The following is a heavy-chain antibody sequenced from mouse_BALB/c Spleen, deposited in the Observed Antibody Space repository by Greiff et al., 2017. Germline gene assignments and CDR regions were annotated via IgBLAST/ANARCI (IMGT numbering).Heavy chain of an antibody. J-gene: IGHJ2*01. Sequence: VQLQQSGPELVKPGASVRISCKASGYTFTSYYIHWVKQRPGQGLEWIGWIYPGNVNTKYNEKFKGKATLTADKSSSTAYMQLSSLTSEDSAVYFCARKGGGDFDYWGQGTTLTVSS. V-gene: IGHV1S56*01. CDR1: GYTFTSYY. CDR2: IYPGNVNT. CDR3: ARKGGGDFDY.